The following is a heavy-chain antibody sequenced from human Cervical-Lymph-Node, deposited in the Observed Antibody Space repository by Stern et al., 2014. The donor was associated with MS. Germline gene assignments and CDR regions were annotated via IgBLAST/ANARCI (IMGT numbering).Heavy chain of an antibody. CDR1: GGIFSTSA. CDR3: TREPLYYYERKGYYPGGYFDL. V-gene: IGHV1-69*01. D-gene: IGHD3-22*01. J-gene: IGHJ4*02. Sequence: QVQLVQSGAEVKKPGSSVKVSCKASGGIFSTSAISWVRQAPGQGLEWMGGITPLSGKPNYAQQFQGRVTIIADEPTTTVYVELSSLTSEDTAVYFCTREPLYYYERKGYYPGGYFDLWGQGTLVTVSS. CDR2: ITPLSGKP.